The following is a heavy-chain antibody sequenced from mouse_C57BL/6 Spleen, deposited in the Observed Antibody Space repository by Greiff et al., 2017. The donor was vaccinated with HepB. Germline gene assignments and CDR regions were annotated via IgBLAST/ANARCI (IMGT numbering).Heavy chain of an antibody. CDR3: ARPNHGRSLDY. V-gene: IGHV1-82*01. Sequence: QVQLQQSGPELVKPGASVKISCKASGYAFSSSWMNWVKQRPGKGLEWIGRIYPGDGDTNYNGKFKGKATLTADKSSSTAYMQLSSLTSEDSAVYFCARPNHGRSLDYWGKDTTLTVFS. J-gene: IGHJ2*01. CDR1: GYAFSSSW. D-gene: IGHD6-1*01. CDR2: IYPGDGDT.